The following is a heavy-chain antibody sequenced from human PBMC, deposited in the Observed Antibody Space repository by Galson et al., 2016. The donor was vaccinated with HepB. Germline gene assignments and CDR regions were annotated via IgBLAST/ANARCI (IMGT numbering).Heavy chain of an antibody. V-gene: IGHV2-70*01. CDR1: GFSLSTTGMC. Sequence: PALVKPTQTLTLTCTFSGFSLSTTGMCVSWIRQPPGKALEWLALIDWDDDKYYSTSLKSRLTIPKDTPKNQVVLTMTNVDPGDPTTYYCARIKGMVRGVWDAFDIWGQGTMVTVSS. CDR2: IDWDDDK. CDR3: ARIKGMVRGVWDAFDI. J-gene: IGHJ3*02. D-gene: IGHD3-10*01.